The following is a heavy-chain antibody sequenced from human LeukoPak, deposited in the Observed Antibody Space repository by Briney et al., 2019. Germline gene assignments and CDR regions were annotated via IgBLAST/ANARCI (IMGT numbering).Heavy chain of an antibody. CDR2: IYSGGTT. CDR1: GFTVSINY. D-gene: IGHD5-12*01. J-gene: IGHJ6*03. V-gene: IGHV3-53*01. Sequence: PGGSLRLSCAASGFTVSINYMKWVRQAPGKGLEWLSVIYSGGTTYTADSVKGRFTISRDNSKNTLYLQMNSLRVEDTAVYYCVKYSRSGLGPPYYYMDVWGKGTTVTVSS. CDR3: VKYSRSGLGPPYYYMDV.